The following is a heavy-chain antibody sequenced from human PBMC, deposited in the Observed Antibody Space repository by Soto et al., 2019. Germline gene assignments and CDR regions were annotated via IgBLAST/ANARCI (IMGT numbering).Heavy chain of an antibody. CDR3: ARDYAALGIEDATLAPLDY. D-gene: IGHD3-16*01. Sequence: GGSLRLSCAASGFTFINYAMSWVRQAPGEGLEWVSGISGSGGTTFYADSVRDRFTISRDNSKNTLYLQMNSLRAEDTAVYYCARDYAALGIEDATLAPLDYWGQGTLVTVSS. CDR2: ISGSGGTT. CDR1: GFTFINYA. J-gene: IGHJ4*02. V-gene: IGHV3-23*01.